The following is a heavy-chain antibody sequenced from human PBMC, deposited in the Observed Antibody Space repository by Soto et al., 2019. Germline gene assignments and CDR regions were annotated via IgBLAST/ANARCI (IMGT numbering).Heavy chain of an antibody. CDR3: ARFLTGLAAAGTGHWFDP. Sequence: SETLSLTCTVSGGSVSSGSYYWSWIRQPPGKGLEWTGYIYYSGSTNYNPSLKSRVTISVDTSKNQFSLKLSSVTAADTAVYYCARFLTGLAAAGTGHWFDPWGQGTLVTVSS. V-gene: IGHV4-61*01. D-gene: IGHD6-13*01. CDR2: IYYSGST. CDR1: GGSVSSGSYY. J-gene: IGHJ5*02.